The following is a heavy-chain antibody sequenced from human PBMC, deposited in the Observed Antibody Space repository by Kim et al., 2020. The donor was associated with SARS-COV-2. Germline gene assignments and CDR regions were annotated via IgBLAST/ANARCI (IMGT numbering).Heavy chain of an antibody. V-gene: IGHV3-30*04. CDR3: ARSGYCSGGSCYSVEEDDAFDI. J-gene: IGHJ3*02. CDR2: ISYDGSNK. CDR1: GFTFSSYA. D-gene: IGHD2-15*01. Sequence: GGSLRLSCAASGFTFSSYAMHWLRQAPGKGLEWVAVISYDGSNKYYADSVKGRFTISRDNSKNTLYLQMNSLRAEDTAVYYCARSGYCSGGSCYSVEEDDAFDIWGQGTMVTVSS.